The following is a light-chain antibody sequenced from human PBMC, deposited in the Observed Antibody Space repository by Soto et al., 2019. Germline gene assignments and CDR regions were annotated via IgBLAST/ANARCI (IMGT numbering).Light chain of an antibody. CDR1: SSDVGSYNY. CDR2: EVT. J-gene: IGLJ3*02. Sequence: QSALTQPASVSGSPGQSITISCTGTSSDVGSYNYFSWYQQHPGKAPKVLIYEVTNRTSGISNRFSGSKSGNTASLTISGLQAEDEAHYYCSSYTVSNALLFGGGTKLTVL. CDR3: SSYTVSNALL. V-gene: IGLV2-14*01.